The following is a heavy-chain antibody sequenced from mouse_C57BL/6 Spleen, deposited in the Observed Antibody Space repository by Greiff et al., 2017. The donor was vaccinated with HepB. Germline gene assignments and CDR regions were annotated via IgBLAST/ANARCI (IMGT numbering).Heavy chain of an antibody. CDR1: GYAFSSYW. D-gene: IGHD2-4*01. Sequence: VQLKQSGPELVKPGASVKISCKASGYAFSSYWMNWVKQRPGKGLEWIGQIYPGDGDTNYNGKFKGKATLTADKSSSTDYMQLSSLTSEDSAVYFGGRGEGYYDYGGPFDYWGQGTTLTVSS. CDR3: GRGEGYYDYGGPFDY. V-gene: IGHV1-80*01. CDR2: IYPGDGDT. J-gene: IGHJ2*01.